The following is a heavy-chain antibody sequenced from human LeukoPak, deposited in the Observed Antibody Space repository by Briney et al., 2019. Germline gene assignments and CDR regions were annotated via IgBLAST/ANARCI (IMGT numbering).Heavy chain of an antibody. D-gene: IGHD3-22*01. CDR3: ASRAYYYDDTGYYSGAAFDI. CDR2: IYYSGST. V-gene: IGHV4-59*01. J-gene: IGHJ3*02. Sequence: SETLSLTCTVSGGSISSYYWGWIRQPPGEGLEWIGYIYYSGSTNYNPSLKSRVTISVDTSKNHFSLKLRSVTAADTAVYYCASRAYYYDDTGYYSGAAFDIWGQGTMVTVSS. CDR1: GGSISSYY.